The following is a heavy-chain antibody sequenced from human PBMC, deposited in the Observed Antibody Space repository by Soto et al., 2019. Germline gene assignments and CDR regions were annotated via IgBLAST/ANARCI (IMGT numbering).Heavy chain of an antibody. Sequence: SETLSLTCSVSGGSISSYYWSWIRQPPGKGLEWIGYIYYSGSTNYNPSLKSRVTISVDTSKNQFSLKLDSVTAADTAVYYCARDYGVHFDYWGQRTLVTVSS. CDR1: GGSISSYY. J-gene: IGHJ4*02. CDR2: IYYSGST. CDR3: ARDYGVHFDY. V-gene: IGHV4-59*01. D-gene: IGHD4-17*01.